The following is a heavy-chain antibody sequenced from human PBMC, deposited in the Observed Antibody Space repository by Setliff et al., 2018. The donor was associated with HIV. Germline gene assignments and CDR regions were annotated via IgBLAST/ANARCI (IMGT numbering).Heavy chain of an antibody. CDR1: GFTFSSYS. J-gene: IGHJ6*04. V-gene: IGHV3-21*01. Sequence: GGSLRLSCAASGFTFSSYSMNWVRQAPGKGLEWVSSISSSSSYIYYADSVKGRFTISRDNAKNSLYLQMNSLRAEDTAVYYCARDVYYDSTGYPIDVWGKGTTVTVSS. D-gene: IGHD3-22*01. CDR3: ARDVYYDSTGYPIDV. CDR2: ISSSSSYI.